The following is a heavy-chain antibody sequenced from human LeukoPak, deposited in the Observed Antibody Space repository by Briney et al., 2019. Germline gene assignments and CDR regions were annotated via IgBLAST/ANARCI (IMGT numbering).Heavy chain of an antibody. Sequence: GGSLRLSCAASGFTFSSYAMHWVRQAPGKGLEWVAVISYDGSNKYYADSVKGRFTTSRDNSKNTLYLQMNSLRAEDTAVYYCAGSSTNCYLSCYYYGMDVWGQGTTVTVSS. CDR2: ISYDGSNK. J-gene: IGHJ6*02. CDR1: GFTFSSYA. D-gene: IGHD2-2*01. V-gene: IGHV3-30-3*01. CDR3: AGSSTNCYLSCYYYGMDV.